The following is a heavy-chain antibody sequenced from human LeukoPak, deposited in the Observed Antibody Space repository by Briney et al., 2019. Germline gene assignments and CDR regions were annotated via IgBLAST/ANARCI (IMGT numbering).Heavy chain of an antibody. D-gene: IGHD4-17*01. J-gene: IGHJ6*02. CDR1: GGSISSYY. Sequence: SETLSLTCTVSGGSISSYYWSWIRQPPGKGLEWIGYIYYSGSTNYNPSLKSRVTISVDTSENQFSLKLSSVTAADTAVYYCARRPYGDSPYYYYYGMDVWGQGTTVTVSS. V-gene: IGHV4-59*01. CDR3: ARRPYGDSPYYYYYGMDV. CDR2: IYYSGST.